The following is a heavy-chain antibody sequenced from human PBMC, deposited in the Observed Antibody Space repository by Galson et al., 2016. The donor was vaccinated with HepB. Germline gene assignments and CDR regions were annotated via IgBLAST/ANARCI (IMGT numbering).Heavy chain of an antibody. J-gene: IGHJ4*02. V-gene: IGHV4-59*01. CDR3: ARRGTYLSFDF. Sequence: ETLSLTCGVSGGSFSGYYGSWIRQPPGKGLEWIGYFYGSGRTDYNPSLKSRVTVSVDTSKNQFSLKLSAMTAADTAVYYCARRGTYLSFDFWGQGTLVTVAS. CDR2: FYGSGRT. CDR1: GGSFSGYY. D-gene: IGHD2/OR15-2a*01.